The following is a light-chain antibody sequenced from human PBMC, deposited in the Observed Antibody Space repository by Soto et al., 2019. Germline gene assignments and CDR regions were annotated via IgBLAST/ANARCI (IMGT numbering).Light chain of an antibody. CDR1: RSISDW. J-gene: IGKJ1*01. CDR2: AAS. Sequence: DIQMTQSPSSLSPSVGDRVTITCLASRSISDWLAWYQQKPGKAPKLLIYAASSLQSGVPSRFSGSGSGTDFTLTIISLQPEDFATYYCQQSYRFPKTFGRGTKVDIK. V-gene: IGKV1-39*01. CDR3: QQSYRFPKT.